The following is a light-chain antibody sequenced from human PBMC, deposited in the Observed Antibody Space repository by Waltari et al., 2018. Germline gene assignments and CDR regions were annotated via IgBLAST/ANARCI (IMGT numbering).Light chain of an antibody. J-gene: IGKJ1*01. V-gene: IGKV1-39*01. Sequence: VGKRVVITGRASQTISDYLNWYQQKPGKAPKLLIYAASSLQTGVPSRFSGSGSGTDFTLTISGLQPEDIATYYCQQSYSTWTFGQGTKVELK. CDR3: QQSYSTWT. CDR1: QTISDY. CDR2: AAS.